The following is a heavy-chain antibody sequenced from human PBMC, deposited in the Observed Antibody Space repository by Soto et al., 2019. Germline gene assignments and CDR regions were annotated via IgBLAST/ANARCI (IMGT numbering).Heavy chain of an antibody. V-gene: IGHV3-30*03. Sequence: QVQLVESGGGVVQPGTSLRLSCVASGFTFSTSGMHWVRQAPGKGLEWVAVISRDGSVKYYAGSVKGRFTISRDTSKNTLYLQMSSLRAEDTAVYYCAGEIASGYWGQGTLVTVSS. CDR3: AGEIASGY. J-gene: IGHJ4*02. D-gene: IGHD2-21*01. CDR2: ISRDGSVK. CDR1: GFTFSTSG.